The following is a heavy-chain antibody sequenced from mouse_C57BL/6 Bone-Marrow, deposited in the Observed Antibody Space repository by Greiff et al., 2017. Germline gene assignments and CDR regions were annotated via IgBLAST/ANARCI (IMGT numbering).Heavy chain of an antibody. Sequence: VKLQQPRAELVRPGSSVKLSCKASGYTFTSYWMHWVKQRPIQGLEWIGNIDPSDSETHYNQKFKDKATLTVDKSSSTAYMQLSSLTSEDSAVYYCARGTTVVLDYWGQGTTLTVSS. V-gene: IGHV1-52*01. CDR1: GYTFTSYW. J-gene: IGHJ2*01. CDR2: IDPSDSET. CDR3: ARGTTVVLDY. D-gene: IGHD1-1*01.